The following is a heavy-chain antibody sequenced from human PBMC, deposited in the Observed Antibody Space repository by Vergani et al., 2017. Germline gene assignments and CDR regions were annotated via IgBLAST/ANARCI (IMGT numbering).Heavy chain of an antibody. CDR1: EYSFGNYW. CDR3: ARHTTYTDS. CDR2: IYPADSDT. D-gene: IGHD1-1*01. J-gene: IGHJ4*02. V-gene: IGHV5-51*01. Sequence: EVELVQSGPEMRKPGESLKISCKGSEYSFGNYWFGWVRQMPGKGLEWMGIIYPADSDTSYSPSFQGQVTISADKSISTAFLQWDSLKASDTALYYCARHTTYTDSWGQGTLVTVSS.